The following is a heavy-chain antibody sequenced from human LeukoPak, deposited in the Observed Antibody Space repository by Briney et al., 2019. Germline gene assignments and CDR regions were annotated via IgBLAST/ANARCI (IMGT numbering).Heavy chain of an antibody. CDR1: GGSISSSSYY. CDR3: ARGPGGIYYDSSGYPARHAFDI. J-gene: IGHJ3*02. D-gene: IGHD3-22*01. Sequence: SETLSLTCTVSGGSISSSSYYWSWIRQPPGKGLEWIGEINHSGSTNYNPSLKSRVTISVDTSKNQFSLKLSSVTAADTAVYYCARGPGGIYYDSSGYPARHAFDIWGQGTMVTVSS. CDR2: INHSGST. V-gene: IGHV4-39*07.